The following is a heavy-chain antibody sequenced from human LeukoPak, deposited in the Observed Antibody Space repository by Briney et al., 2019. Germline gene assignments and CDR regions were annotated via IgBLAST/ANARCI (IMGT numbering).Heavy chain of an antibody. CDR1: GYTYTTYG. V-gene: IGHV1-18*01. CDR2: ISAYNGDT. Sequence: ASVKVSCKASGYTYTTYGISWVRQAPGQGLEWMGWISAYNGDTNYAQEFQGRVTMTTVTSTNTVYMELRSLRSDDTAVCYCARDGRFGELLDYWGQGTPVTVSS. J-gene: IGHJ4*02. D-gene: IGHD3-10*01. CDR3: ARDGRFGELLDY.